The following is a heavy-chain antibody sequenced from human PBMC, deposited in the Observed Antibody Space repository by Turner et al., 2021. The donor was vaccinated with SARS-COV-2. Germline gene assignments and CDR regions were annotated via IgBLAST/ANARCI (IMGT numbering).Heavy chain of an antibody. J-gene: IGHJ4*02. CDR1: GYTLIELS. CDR3: ATGYAYCGGDCSIHY. D-gene: IGHD2-21*02. V-gene: IGHV1-24*01. CDR2: FDPEDSET. Sequence: QVQLVQSGAEVKKPGASVKVSCKVSGYTLIELSMHWVRQAPGKGLEWMGGFDPEDSETISAQKFQGRVTMTEDTSTDTAYMELSSLRSEDTAVYYCATGYAYCGGDCSIHYWGQGTLVTVSS.